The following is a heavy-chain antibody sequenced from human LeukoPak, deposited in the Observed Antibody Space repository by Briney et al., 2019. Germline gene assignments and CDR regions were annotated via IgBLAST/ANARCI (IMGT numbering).Heavy chain of an antibody. CDR2: IRYDGSNK. D-gene: IGHD3-10*01. J-gene: IGHJ4*02. CDR3: AKDYLHYYGSGSLPDY. V-gene: IGHV3-30*02. CDR1: GFTFSRCG. Sequence: GGSLRLSCAASGFTFSRCGMHWVRQAPGKGLEWVAFIRYDGSNKYYADSVKGRFTISRDNSKNTLYLQMNSLRAEDTAVYYCAKDYLHYYGSGSLPDYWGQGTLVTVSS.